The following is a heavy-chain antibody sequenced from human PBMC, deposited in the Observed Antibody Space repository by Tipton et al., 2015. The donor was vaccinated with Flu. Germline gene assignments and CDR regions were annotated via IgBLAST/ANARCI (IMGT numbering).Heavy chain of an antibody. V-gene: IGHV3-48*03. CDR1: GFTFSSYE. D-gene: IGHD5-12*01. CDR3: ARGEYSGYDSLL. J-gene: IGHJ4*02. Sequence: SLRLSCAASGFTFSSYEMNWVRQAPGKGLEWLSYISSSGTIIYYADCVKGRFTMSRENAKNSLYLQMNSLRAEDTAIYYCARGEYSGYDSLLWGQGPLVTVSS. CDR2: ISSSGTII.